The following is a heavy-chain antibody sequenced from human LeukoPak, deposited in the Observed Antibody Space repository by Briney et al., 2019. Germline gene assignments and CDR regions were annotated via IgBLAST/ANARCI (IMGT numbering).Heavy chain of an antibody. CDR1: GDSISGYY. V-gene: IGHV4-59*01. J-gene: IGHJ4*02. Sequence: SETLSLTCTVSGDSISGYYWTWIRQPPGKGLEWIGYIYYTGSTNYNPSLKSRVTISVDTSKNQFSLRLSSVTAADTAVYYCAREHCSTSNCCADYWGQGTLVTVSS. D-gene: IGHD2-2*01. CDR2: IYYTGST. CDR3: AREHCSTSNCCADY.